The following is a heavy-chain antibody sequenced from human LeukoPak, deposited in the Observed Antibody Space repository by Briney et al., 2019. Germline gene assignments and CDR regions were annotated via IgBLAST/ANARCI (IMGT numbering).Heavy chain of an antibody. D-gene: IGHD2-21*01. CDR3: VKDPRDTYGTNWFVC. Sequence: PGGSQRLSCVASGFSFGNYAMSWVRQAPGKGLQWVSQISGTGGATWYAGFARDRFTISRDNSKKTLYLQMSGLRVEDTAMYYCVKDPRDTYGTNWFVCCSQGTLLIVSS. CDR1: GFSFGNYA. CDR2: ISGTGGAT. J-gene: IGHJ5*01. V-gene: IGHV3-23*01.